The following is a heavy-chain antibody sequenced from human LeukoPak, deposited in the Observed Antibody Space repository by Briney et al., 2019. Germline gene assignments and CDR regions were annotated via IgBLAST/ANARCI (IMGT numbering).Heavy chain of an antibody. V-gene: IGHV4-34*01. D-gene: IGHD3-10*01. J-gene: IGHJ3*02. CDR2: INHSGST. Sequence: SETLSLTCAVYGGSFSGYYWSWIRQPPGKGLEWIGEINHSGSTNYNPSLKSRVTISVDTSKNQFSLKLSSVTAADTAVYYCARGHITMVRGVYLYAFDIRGQGTMVTVSS. CDR1: GGSFSGYY. CDR3: ARGHITMVRGVYLYAFDI.